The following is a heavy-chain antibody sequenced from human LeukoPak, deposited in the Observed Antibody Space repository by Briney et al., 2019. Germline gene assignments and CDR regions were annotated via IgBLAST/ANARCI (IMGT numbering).Heavy chain of an antibody. D-gene: IGHD3-22*01. Sequence: GGSLRLSCAASGFTFDDYAMHWVRQAPGKGLEWVSGISWNSGSIGYADSVKGRFTISRDNAKNSLYLQMNSLRADDTALYYCAKDSTPHYYDSSGYFHYWGQGTLVTVSS. J-gene: IGHJ4*02. CDR3: AKDSTPHYYDSSGYFHY. CDR2: ISWNSGSI. V-gene: IGHV3-9*01. CDR1: GFTFDDYA.